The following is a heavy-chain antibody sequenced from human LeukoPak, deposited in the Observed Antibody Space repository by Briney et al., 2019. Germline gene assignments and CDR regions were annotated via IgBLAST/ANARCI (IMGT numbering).Heavy chain of an antibody. J-gene: IGHJ5*01. D-gene: IGHD4-11*01. CDR2: NSGSGVST. Sequence: GGSLRLSCAASGFTFSNHAMNWVRQAPGKGLEWVSVNSGSGVSTNYAESVKGRFTISRDNSRNTVYVQMNSLRAEDTAVYYCAKGPMAYSNHLFDSWGQGILVTVSS. CDR3: AKGPMAYSNHLFDS. CDR1: GFTFSNHA. V-gene: IGHV3-23*01.